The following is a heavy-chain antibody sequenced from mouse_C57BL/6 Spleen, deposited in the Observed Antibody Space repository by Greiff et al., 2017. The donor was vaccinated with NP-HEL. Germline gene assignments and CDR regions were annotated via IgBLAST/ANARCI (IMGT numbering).Heavy chain of an antibody. D-gene: IGHD1-1*01. J-gene: IGHJ4*01. CDR1: GYTFTSYW. Sequence: QVQLQESGAELAKPGASVKLSCKASGYTFTSYWMHWVKQRPGQGLEWIGYINPCSGYTKYNQKFKDKATLTADKSSSTAYMQLSSMTDEDSAVYYCARSDTTGSWAMDYWGQGTSVTVSS. CDR3: ARSDTTGSWAMDY. CDR2: INPCSGYT. V-gene: IGHV1-7*01.